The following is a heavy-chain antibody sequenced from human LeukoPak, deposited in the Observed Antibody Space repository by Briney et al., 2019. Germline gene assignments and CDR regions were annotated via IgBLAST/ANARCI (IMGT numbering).Heavy chain of an antibody. CDR3: ARGGLEWLLPYNWFDP. CDR1: GGSISSYY. Sequence: SETLSLTCTVSGGSISSYYWSWIRQPPGRGLEWIGYIYYSGSTNYNPSLKSRVTISVDTSKNQFSLKLSSVTAADTAVYYCARGGLEWLLPYNWFDPWGQGTLVTVSS. V-gene: IGHV4-59*01. J-gene: IGHJ5*02. D-gene: IGHD3-3*01. CDR2: IYYSGST.